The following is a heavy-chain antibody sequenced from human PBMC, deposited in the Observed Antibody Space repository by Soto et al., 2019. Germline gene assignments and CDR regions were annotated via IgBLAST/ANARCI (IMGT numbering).Heavy chain of an antibody. D-gene: IGHD2-2*01. Sequence: PGGSLRLSCAASGCTFSSYAMSWVRQAPGKGLEWVSAISGSGGSTYYADSVKGRFTISRDNSKNTLYLQMNSLRAEDTAVYYCAKVMGYCSSTSCPNWFDPWGQGTLVTVSS. CDR1: GCTFSSYA. J-gene: IGHJ5*02. CDR3: AKVMGYCSSTSCPNWFDP. CDR2: ISGSGGST. V-gene: IGHV3-23*01.